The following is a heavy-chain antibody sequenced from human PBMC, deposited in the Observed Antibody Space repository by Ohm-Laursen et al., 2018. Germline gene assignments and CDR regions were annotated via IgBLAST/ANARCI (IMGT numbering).Heavy chain of an antibody. J-gene: IGHJ1*01. CDR1: GFTVSSNY. Sequence: SLRLSCAASGFTVSSNYMSWVRQAPGMGLEWVSFIYSDGSTYYADSVKGRFTISRDNSKNTLYLQMNSLRAEDTAVYYCAKPSSTGYFQHWGQGTLVTVSS. V-gene: IGHV3-53*05. CDR3: AKPSSTGYFQH. D-gene: IGHD4-17*01. CDR2: IYSDGST.